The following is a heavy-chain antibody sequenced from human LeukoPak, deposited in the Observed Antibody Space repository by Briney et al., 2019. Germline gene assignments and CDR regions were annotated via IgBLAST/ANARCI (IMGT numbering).Heavy chain of an antibody. Sequence: GGSLRLSCEASGFDVSSSYMSWVRQAPGKGLEWVSAISGSGGSTYYADSVKGRFTISRDNSKNTLYLQMNSLRAEDTAVYYCAKDQAAGEGFDIWGQGTMVTVSS. V-gene: IGHV3-23*01. CDR1: GFDVSSSY. J-gene: IGHJ3*02. D-gene: IGHD6-13*01. CDR3: AKDQAAGEGFDI. CDR2: ISGSGGST.